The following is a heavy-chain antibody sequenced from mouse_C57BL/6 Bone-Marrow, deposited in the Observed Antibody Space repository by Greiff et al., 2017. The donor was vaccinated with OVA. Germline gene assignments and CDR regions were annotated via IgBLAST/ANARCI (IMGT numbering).Heavy chain of an antibody. CDR1: GYTFTSYW. D-gene: IGHD2-1*01. Sequence: QVQLKQSGAELAKPGASVKLSCKASGYTFTSYWMHWVKQRPGQGLEWIGYINPSSGYTKYNQKFKDKATLTADKSSSTAYMQLSSLTYEDSAVYYCASNLYGNYSWFAYWGQGTLFTVSA. V-gene: IGHV1-7*01. J-gene: IGHJ3*01. CDR3: ASNLYGNYSWFAY. CDR2: INPSSGYT.